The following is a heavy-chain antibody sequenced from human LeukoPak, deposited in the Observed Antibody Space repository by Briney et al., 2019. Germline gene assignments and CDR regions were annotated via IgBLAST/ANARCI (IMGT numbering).Heavy chain of an antibody. D-gene: IGHD3-10*01. CDR3: ARAGELPYYYGMDV. CDR1: GFTFSSYS. Sequence: GGSLRLFCAASGFTFSSYSMNWVRQAPGKGLEWVSSISSSSSYIYYADSVKGRFTISRDNAKNSLYLQMNSLRAEDTAVYYCARAGELPYYYGMDVWGQGTTVTVSS. J-gene: IGHJ6*02. CDR2: ISSSSSYI. V-gene: IGHV3-21*01.